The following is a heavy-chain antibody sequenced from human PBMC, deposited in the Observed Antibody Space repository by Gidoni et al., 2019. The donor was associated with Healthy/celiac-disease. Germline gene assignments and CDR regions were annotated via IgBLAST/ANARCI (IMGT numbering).Heavy chain of an antibody. V-gene: IGHV1-69*01. CDR3: ACRYCSSTSCYP. CDR1: GGTFSSYA. D-gene: IGHD2-2*01. Sequence: QAQLVQSGAEVKTPGSSVKLSCYASGGTFSSYAISWVRQAPGQGLEWMGGIITIFGTANYAQKFQGRVTITADESTSTAYMELSSLRSEDTAVYYCACRYCSSTSCYPWGQGTLVTVSS. J-gene: IGHJ5*02. CDR2: IITIFGTA.